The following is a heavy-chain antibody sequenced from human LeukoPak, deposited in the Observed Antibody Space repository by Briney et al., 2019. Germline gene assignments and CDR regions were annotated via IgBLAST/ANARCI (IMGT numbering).Heavy chain of an antibody. Sequence: SETLSLTCTVSGGSISSYYWSWIRQPPGKGLEWIGYIYYSGSTNYNPSLKSRVTISVDTSKNQFSLKLSSVTAADTAVYYCARDRGAGYYDFWSGSMDYYYYYMDVWGKGTTVTVSS. D-gene: IGHD3-3*01. CDR2: IYYSGST. J-gene: IGHJ6*03. CDR1: GGSISSYY. V-gene: IGHV4-59*12. CDR3: ARDRGAGYYDFWSGSMDYYYYYMDV.